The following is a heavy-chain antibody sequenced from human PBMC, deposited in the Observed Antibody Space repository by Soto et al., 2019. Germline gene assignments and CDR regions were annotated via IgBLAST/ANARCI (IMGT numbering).Heavy chain of an antibody. CDR1: GGTFSSYA. Sequence: SVKVSCKASGGTFSSYAISWVRQAPGQGLEWMGGIIPIFGTANYAQKFQGRVTITADESTSTAYMELSSLRSEDTAVYYCARDYYYDSMGAKLFLTRDDAFDIWGQGTMVTV. V-gene: IGHV1-69*13. CDR2: IIPIFGTA. CDR3: ARDYYYDSMGAKLFLTRDDAFDI. J-gene: IGHJ3*02. D-gene: IGHD3-22*01.